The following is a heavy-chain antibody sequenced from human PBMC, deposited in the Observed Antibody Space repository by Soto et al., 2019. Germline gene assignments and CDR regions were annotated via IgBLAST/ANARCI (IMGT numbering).Heavy chain of an antibody. J-gene: IGHJ4*02. CDR3: ASNYGDFIY. D-gene: IGHD4-17*01. CDR1: GFTFSAYY. V-gene: IGHV3-11*01. CDR2: ISSSGAVT. Sequence: QVQLVESGGGLVKPGGSLRLSCAGSGFTFSAYYMSWIRQAPGKGLESVAYISSSGAVTYYSDSVKGRFPISRDNTKNSLFLQMNSLRIEDMAVYYCASNYGDFIYWGQGTRVTVSS.